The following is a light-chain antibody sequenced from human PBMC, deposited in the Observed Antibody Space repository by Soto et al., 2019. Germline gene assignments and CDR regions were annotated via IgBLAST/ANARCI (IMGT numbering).Light chain of an antibody. CDR1: QYVGTS. J-gene: IGKJ5*01. CDR2: DAS. Sequence: EIVLTQSPATLSLSPGERATLSCRASQYVGTSLAWYQQKPGQAPRLFIYDASNRATGIPARFSVSGSGTDFTLTISSLEAEDFAVYYCQQRSDWPLITFGQGTRLEIK. CDR3: QQRSDWPLIT. V-gene: IGKV3-11*01.